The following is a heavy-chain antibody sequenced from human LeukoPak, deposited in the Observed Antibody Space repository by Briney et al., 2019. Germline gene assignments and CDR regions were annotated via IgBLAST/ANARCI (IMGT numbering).Heavy chain of an antibody. CDR2: INPYNGNT. CDR3: ARGNYGALDF. V-gene: IGHV1-18*01. CDR1: GYTFPSHG. D-gene: IGHD3-10*01. J-gene: IGHJ3*01. Sequence: EASVKVSCKTSGYTFPSHGIAWVRQAAGQGLEWLGWINPYNGNTYYAQKVQGTVTMTTDTSATIAYMELRSLRSDDTAVYYCARGNYGALDFWGQGTMVTVSS.